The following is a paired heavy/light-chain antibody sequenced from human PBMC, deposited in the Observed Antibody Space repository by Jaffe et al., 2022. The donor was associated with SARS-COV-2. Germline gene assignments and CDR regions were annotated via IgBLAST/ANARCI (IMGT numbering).Light chain of an antibody. J-gene: IGKJ1*01. Sequence: DIQMTQSPSSLSASVGDRVSITCRASQSISSYLNWYQQKPGKAPKLLIYAASSLQSGVPSRFSGSGSGTDFTLTISSLQPEDFATYSCQQSYSTPQTFGQGTKVEIK. CDR1: QSISSY. CDR3: QQSYSTPQT. CDR2: AAS. V-gene: IGKV1-39*01.
Heavy chain of an antibody. CDR2: IYYSGNT. J-gene: IGHJ6*02. V-gene: IGHV4-59*01. CDR1: GGSISSYY. CDR3: ARDNWNYVGYYYGMDV. Sequence: QVQLQESGPGLVRPSETLSLTCTVSGGSISSYYWSWIRQPPGKGLEWIGHIYYSGNTNYNPSLKSRVTISVDTSKNQFSLKLSSVTAADTAVYYCARDNWNYVGYYYGMDVWGQGTTVTVSS. D-gene: IGHD1-7*01.